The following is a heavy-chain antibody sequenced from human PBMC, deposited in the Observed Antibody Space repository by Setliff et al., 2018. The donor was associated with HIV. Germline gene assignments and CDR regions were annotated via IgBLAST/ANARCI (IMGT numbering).Heavy chain of an antibody. D-gene: IGHD4-17*01. J-gene: IGHJ4*02. CDR1: GGSISSSNW. V-gene: IGHV4-4*02. CDR3: ARDWRAYGVLGS. CDR2: IYHNGNT. Sequence: SETRSLTCAVSGGSISSSNWWSWVRQPPGKGLEWIGEIYHNGNTNYSPSLKNRVTMSVDNSKNQFSLMVRSVTAADTAVYYCARDWRAYGVLGSWGQGMLVTVSS.